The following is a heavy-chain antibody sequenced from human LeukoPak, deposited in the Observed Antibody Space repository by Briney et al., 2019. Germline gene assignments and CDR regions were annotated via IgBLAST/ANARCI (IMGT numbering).Heavy chain of an antibody. V-gene: IGHV3-23*01. CDR1: GFTFSSYG. D-gene: IGHD2-15*01. Sequence: PGGTLRLSCAASGFTFSSYGMSWVRQAPGKGLEWVSAISATGGTTYYADSVKGRFTISRDNSKNTLYLQRNSLRAEDTAIYYCAKNGDRGAYCSGGSCYPYYYYYIDVWGKGTTVTISS. CDR3: AKNGDRGAYCSGGSCYPYYYYYIDV. CDR2: ISATGGTT. J-gene: IGHJ6*03.